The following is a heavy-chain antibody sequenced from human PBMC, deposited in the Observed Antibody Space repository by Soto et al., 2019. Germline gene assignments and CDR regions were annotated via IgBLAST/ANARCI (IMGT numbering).Heavy chain of an antibody. Sequence: AASVKVSCKASGYTFTGYYMHWVRQAPGQGLEWMGWINPNSGGTNYAQKFQGRVTMTRDTSISTAYMELSRLRSDDTAVYYCARDLWFGEQNPNNIWGQGTMVTVSS. CDR1: GYTFTGYY. CDR2: INPNSGGT. V-gene: IGHV1-2*02. D-gene: IGHD3-10*01. J-gene: IGHJ3*02. CDR3: ARDLWFGEQNPNNI.